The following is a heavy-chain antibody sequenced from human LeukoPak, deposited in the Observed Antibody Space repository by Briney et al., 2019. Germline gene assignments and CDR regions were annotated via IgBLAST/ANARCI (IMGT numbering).Heavy chain of an antibody. CDR3: ARESGYSSLFDP. CDR1: GGSISSGSYY. Sequence: SQTLSLTCTVSGGSISSGSYYWSWIRQPAGKGLEWIGRIYTSGSTNYNPSLKSRVTISVDTSKNQFSLKLSSVTAADTAVYYCARESGYSSLFDPWGQGTLVTVSS. V-gene: IGHV4-61*02. D-gene: IGHD6-13*01. CDR2: IYTSGST. J-gene: IGHJ5*02.